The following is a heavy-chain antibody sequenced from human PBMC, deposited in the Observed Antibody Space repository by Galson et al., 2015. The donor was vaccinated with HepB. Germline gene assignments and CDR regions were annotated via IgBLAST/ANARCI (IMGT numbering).Heavy chain of an antibody. CDR1: GFTFSSYA. Sequence: SLRLSCAASGFTFSSYAMHWVRQAPGKGLESVSAINSNGGSTYYADSVKGRFAISRDNSKNTLYLQMSSLRAEDTAVYYCVKNADNSGWYGHYFDYWGQGTLVTVSS. CDR3: VKNADNSGWYGHYFDY. D-gene: IGHD6-19*01. CDR2: INSNGGST. J-gene: IGHJ4*02. V-gene: IGHV3-64D*06.